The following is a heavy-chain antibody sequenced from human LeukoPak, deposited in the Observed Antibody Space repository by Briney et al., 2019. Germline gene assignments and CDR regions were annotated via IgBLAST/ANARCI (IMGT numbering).Heavy chain of an antibody. V-gene: IGHV4-39*01. J-gene: IGHJ5*02. CDR3: ARGPGIQLCYNWFDP. Sequence: SGTLSLTCTVSGGSIRSSYYYWGWIRQPPGKGLEWIGSIYDSGSTYYNPSLKSRVTISVDTSKNQFSLKLNSVTAADTAVYYCARGPGIQLCYNWFDPWGQGTLVTVSS. CDR2: IYDSGST. D-gene: IGHD5-18*01. CDR1: GGSIRSSYYY.